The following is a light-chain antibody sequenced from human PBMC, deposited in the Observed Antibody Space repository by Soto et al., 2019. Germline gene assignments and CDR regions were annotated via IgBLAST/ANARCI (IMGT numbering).Light chain of an antibody. J-gene: IGKJ4*01. V-gene: IGKV1-5*01. CDR1: QNIGKW. CDR3: QQFDSSSFT. Sequence: DIQMTQSPSTLSASVGDRVTITCRATQNIGKWLAWHQQKPGKAPKLLIYDASTLDRGVPSRFSGSGSGTEFTLTITSLQPDDFATYYCQQFDSSSFTFGGGTKVDNK. CDR2: DAS.